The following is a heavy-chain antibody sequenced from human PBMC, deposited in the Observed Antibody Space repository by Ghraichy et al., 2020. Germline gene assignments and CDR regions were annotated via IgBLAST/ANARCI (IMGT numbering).Heavy chain of an antibody. D-gene: IGHD3-16*01. CDR3: ADLEGGIDY. J-gene: IGHJ4*02. V-gene: IGHV3-43*02. Sequence: GGSLRLSCAASGLTFDDYAMHWVRQAPGKGLEWVSLISRDGGNTYYADSVKGRFTISRDNSKNSLYLQMNSLRPEDTALYYCADLEGGIDYWGQGTLVTVSS. CDR2: ISRDGGNT. CDR1: GLTFDDYA.